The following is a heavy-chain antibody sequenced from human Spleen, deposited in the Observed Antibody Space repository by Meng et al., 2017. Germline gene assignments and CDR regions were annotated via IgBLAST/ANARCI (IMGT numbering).Heavy chain of an antibody. D-gene: IGHD4-11*01. Sequence: QVQLQQWGAGLLKPSETLSLTCAVYGGSFRGYYWSWIRQPPGKGLEWTGEINHSGSTNYNPSLKSRVTISVDTSKNQFSLKLSSVTAADTAVYYCARGGMSPTVMSDYWGQGTLVTVSS. CDR2: INHSGST. CDR3: ARGGMSPTVMSDY. V-gene: IGHV4-34*01. J-gene: IGHJ4*02. CDR1: GGSFRGYY.